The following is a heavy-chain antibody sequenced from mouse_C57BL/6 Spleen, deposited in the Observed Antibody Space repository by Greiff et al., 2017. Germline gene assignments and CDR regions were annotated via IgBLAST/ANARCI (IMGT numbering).Heavy chain of an antibody. J-gene: IGHJ4*01. CDR1: GFSLTSYG. CDR2: IWSGGST. D-gene: IGHD2-3*01. V-gene: IGHV2-2*01. Sequence: VKLQESGPGLVQPSQSLSITCTVSGFSLTSYGVHWVRQSPGKGLEWLGVIWSGGSTDYNAAFISRLSISKDNSKSQVFFKMNSLQADDTAIYYCARRRLLREGYAMDYWGQGTSVTVSS. CDR3: ARRRLLREGYAMDY.